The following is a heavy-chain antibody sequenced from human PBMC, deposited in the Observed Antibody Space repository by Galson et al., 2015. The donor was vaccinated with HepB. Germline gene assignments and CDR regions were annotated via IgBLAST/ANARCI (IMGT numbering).Heavy chain of an antibody. CDR3: ARDRGEYSGYDAFDI. D-gene: IGHD5-12*01. J-gene: IGHJ3*02. Sequence: SVKVSCKASGYTFTNYAINWVRQAPGQGLEWMGWINTKTGNPTYGPGFTGRFVFSLDTSVSTAYLQISSLKAEDTAVYYCARDRGEYSGYDAFDIWGQGTMVTVSS. V-gene: IGHV7-4-1*02. CDR2: INTKTGNP. CDR1: GYTFTNYA.